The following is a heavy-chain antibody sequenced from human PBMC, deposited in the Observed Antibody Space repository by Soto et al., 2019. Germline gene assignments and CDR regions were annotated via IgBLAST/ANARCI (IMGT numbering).Heavy chain of an antibody. CDR2: ISSSSSTI. Sequence: GGSLRLSCAASGFTFSSYSMNWVRQAPGKGLEWVSYISSSSSTIYYADSVKGRFTISRDNAKNSLYLQMNSLRDEDTAVYYCASEKSGYDYHDAFDIWGQGTMVTVSS. V-gene: IGHV3-48*02. CDR3: ASEKSGYDYHDAFDI. CDR1: GFTFSSYS. D-gene: IGHD5-12*01. J-gene: IGHJ3*02.